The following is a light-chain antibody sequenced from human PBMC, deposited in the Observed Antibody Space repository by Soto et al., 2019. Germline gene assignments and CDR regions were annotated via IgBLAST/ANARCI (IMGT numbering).Light chain of an antibody. V-gene: IGKV3-20*01. Sequence: EIVLTQSPGTLSLSPGERATLSCRASQSVSSSYLAWYQQKPGQAPRLLIFAASSRATGIPDRFSGSGSGTDFTLTISRLEPEVSAVYYCQQYCNLYTFGQGTKLEIK. CDR2: AAS. J-gene: IGKJ2*01. CDR1: QSVSSSY. CDR3: QQYCNLYT.